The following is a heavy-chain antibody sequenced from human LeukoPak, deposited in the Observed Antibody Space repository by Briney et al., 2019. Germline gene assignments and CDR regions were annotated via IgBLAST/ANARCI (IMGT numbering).Heavy chain of an antibody. D-gene: IGHD3-10*01. CDR3: ARAIGGSGSYFLEAFDI. CDR1: SDSISSYY. J-gene: IGHJ3*02. Sequence: SETLSLTCTVSSDSISSYYWSWIRQPPGKGLEWIGFIYYSGSTNYNPSLKSRVTISVDTSKNQFSLILSSVTAADTAVYYCARAIGGSGSYFLEAFDIWGQGTMVTVSS. V-gene: IGHV4-59*08. CDR2: IYYSGST.